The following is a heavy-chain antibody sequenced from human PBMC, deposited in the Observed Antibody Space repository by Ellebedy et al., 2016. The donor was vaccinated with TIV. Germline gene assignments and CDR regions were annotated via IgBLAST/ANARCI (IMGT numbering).Heavy chain of an antibody. Sequence: ASVKVSXXASGYTFTSYDINWVRQATGQGLEWMGWMNPNSGNTGYAQKFQGRVTMTRNTSISTAYMELSSLRSEDTAVYYCARRDSISITMVRGGGYGMDVWGQGTTVTVSS. CDR2: MNPNSGNT. J-gene: IGHJ6*02. CDR1: GYTFTSYD. CDR3: ARRDSISITMVRGGGYGMDV. V-gene: IGHV1-8*01. D-gene: IGHD3-10*01.